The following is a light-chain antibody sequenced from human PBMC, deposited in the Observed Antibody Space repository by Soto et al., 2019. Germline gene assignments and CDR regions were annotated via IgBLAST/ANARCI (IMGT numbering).Light chain of an antibody. CDR3: QSYDSSLSGYVV. CDR2: GSS. CDR1: SSNIGAGYD. V-gene: IGLV1-40*01. J-gene: IGLJ2*01. Sequence: QSVLTQPPSVSGAPGQRVTISCTGSSSNIGAGYDVHWYQQLPGTAPKLLIYGSSNRPSGVPDRSSGSKSGTSASLAITGLQAEDEADYYCQSYDSSLSGYVVFGGGTKLTVL.